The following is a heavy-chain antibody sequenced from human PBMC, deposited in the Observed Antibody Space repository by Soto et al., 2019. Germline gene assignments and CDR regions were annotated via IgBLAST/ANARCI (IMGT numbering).Heavy chain of an antibody. D-gene: IGHD2-2*01. V-gene: IGHV4-34*01. CDR2: INHSGST. J-gene: IGHJ5*02. CDR3: ARAPPGPAARGYNWFDP. Sequence: SETLSLTCAVYGGSFSGYYWSWIRQPPGKGLEWIGEINHSGSTNYNPSLKSRVTISVDTSKNQFSLKLSSVTAADTAVYYCARAPPGPAARGYNWFDPWGQGTLVTVSS. CDR1: GGSFSGYY.